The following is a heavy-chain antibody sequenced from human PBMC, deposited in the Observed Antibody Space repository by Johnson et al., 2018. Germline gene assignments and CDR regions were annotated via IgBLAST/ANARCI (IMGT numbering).Heavy chain of an antibody. V-gene: IGHV3-33*01. J-gene: IGHJ6*02. Sequence: VQLLESGGGVVQPGRSLRLCCAASGFTFSSYGMHWVRQAPGKGLEWVAVIWYDGSNKYYADSVKGRFTFPRDNSKNPLYLQMNSLRAEDTAVYYWAREGDGGFLVVPMDVWGQGTTVTVSS. CDR1: GFTFSSYG. CDR3: AREGDGGFLVVPMDV. D-gene: IGHD3-10*01. CDR2: IWYDGSNK.